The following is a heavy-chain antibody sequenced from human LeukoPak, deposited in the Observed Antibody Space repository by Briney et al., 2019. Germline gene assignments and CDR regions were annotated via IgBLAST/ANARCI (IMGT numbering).Heavy chain of an antibody. CDR3: ARQGGDYFDY. D-gene: IGHD1-26*01. CDR2: INHSGST. V-gene: IGHV4-34*01. J-gene: IGHJ4*02. CDR1: GGSFSGYY. Sequence: SETLSLTCAVYGGSFSGYYWSWIRQPPGKGLEWIGEINHSGSTNYNPSLESRVTISVDTSKNQFSLKLSSVTAADTAVYYCARQGGDYFDYWGQGTLVTVSS.